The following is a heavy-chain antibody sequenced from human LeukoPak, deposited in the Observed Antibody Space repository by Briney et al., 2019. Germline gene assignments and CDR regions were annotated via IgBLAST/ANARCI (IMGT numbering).Heavy chain of an antibody. D-gene: IGHD3-16*02. CDR1: GFTFDSYW. CDR3: TRALSDNVWGTYRLGY. CDR2: INSDGSST. Sequence: PGGSLRLSCAASGFTFDSYWMYWVRQAPEKGLVWVSRINSDGSSTSYADSVKGRFTISRDNAKNTLYMQMNSLRAEDTAVYYCTRALSDNVWGTYRLGYWGQGTLVTVSS. J-gene: IGHJ4*02. V-gene: IGHV3-74*01.